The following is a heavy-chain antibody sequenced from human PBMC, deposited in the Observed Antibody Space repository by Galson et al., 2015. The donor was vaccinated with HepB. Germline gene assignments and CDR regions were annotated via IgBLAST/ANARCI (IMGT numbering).Heavy chain of an antibody. CDR2: IIPIFGTA. CDR3: ARVLEGYQPGGNWFDP. J-gene: IGHJ5*02. V-gene: IGHV1-69*13. Sequence: SVKVSCKASGGTFSSYAISWVRQAPGQGLEWMGGIIPIFGTANYAQKFQGRVTITADESTSTAYMELSSLRSEDTAVYYCARVLEGYQPGGNWFDPWGQGTLVTVSS. CDR1: GGTFSSYA. D-gene: IGHD2-2*01.